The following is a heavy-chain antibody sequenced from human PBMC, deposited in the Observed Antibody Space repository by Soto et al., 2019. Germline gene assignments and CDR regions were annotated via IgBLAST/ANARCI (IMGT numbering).Heavy chain of an antibody. V-gene: IGHV1-2*04. J-gene: IGHJ4*02. CDR2: INPNSGGT. CDR3: ARTDSSGWGTYYFDY. Sequence: ASVTVSCTASGYTFTGYYMHWVRQAPGQGLEWMGWINPNSGGTNYAQTFQGWVTMTRDTSISTAYMELSRLRSDDTAVYYCARTDSSGWGTYYFDYWGQGTLVTVSS. D-gene: IGHD6-19*01. CDR1: GYTFTGYY.